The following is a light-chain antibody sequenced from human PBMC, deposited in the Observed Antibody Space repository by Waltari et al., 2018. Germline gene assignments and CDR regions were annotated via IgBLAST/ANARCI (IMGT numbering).Light chain of an antibody. CDR1: QTVTNW. J-gene: IGKJ2*01. CDR3: QQYHTYPYT. CDR2: MAS. Sequence: DIQMTQSPSTLSASIGDTVTITCRASQTVTNWLAWYQQKPGQAPKVLIYMASTLDRGVPSRFSGSGYGTHFTLTITSLQPDDVAAYHCQQYHTYPYTFGQGTKLEIK. V-gene: IGKV1-5*03.